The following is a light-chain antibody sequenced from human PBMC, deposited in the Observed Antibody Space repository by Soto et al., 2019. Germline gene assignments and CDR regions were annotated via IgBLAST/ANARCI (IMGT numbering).Light chain of an antibody. CDR3: QHYDSLPIT. V-gene: IGKV3-20*01. CDR2: GTS. Sequence: EIVLTQSPGTVSLSPGERATLSCRASQSVFSNYLAWYQHKPGQTPRLLMYGTSSRATGIPDRFSGSGSGTDFTLTISRLEPEDFAVFYCQHYDSLPITFGQGTRLEI. J-gene: IGKJ5*01. CDR1: QSVFSNY.